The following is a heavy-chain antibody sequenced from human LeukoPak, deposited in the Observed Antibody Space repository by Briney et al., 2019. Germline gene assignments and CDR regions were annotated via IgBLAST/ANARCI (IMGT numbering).Heavy chain of an antibody. V-gene: IGHV3-30*03. D-gene: IGHD3-16*01. CDR3: ARDGGRYSFDY. J-gene: IGHJ4*02. Sequence: GGSLRLSCAASGFTFSSYGMHWVRQAPGKGLEWVAVISYDGSNKYYADSVKGRFTISRDNSKNTLYLQMNSLRAEDTAIYYCARDGGRYSFDYWGQGTLVTVSS. CDR1: GFTFSSYG. CDR2: ISYDGSNK.